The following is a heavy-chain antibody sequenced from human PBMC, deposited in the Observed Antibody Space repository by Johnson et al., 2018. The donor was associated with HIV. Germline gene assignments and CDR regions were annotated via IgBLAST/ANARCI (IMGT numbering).Heavy chain of an antibody. J-gene: IGHJ3*02. CDR2: MSYDGSNK. Sequence: QVQLVESGGGVVQPGGSLILSCAASGFTFSSYAMHWVRQAPGKGLECVAIMSYDGSNKYYADSVKGRFTISRDNSKNTLYLQMNSLRAEDTAVYYCASSSSSWTSYPDDAFDIWGQGTMVTVSS. CDR1: GFTFSSYA. D-gene: IGHD6-13*01. CDR3: ASSSSSWTSYPDDAFDI. V-gene: IGHV3-30-3*01.